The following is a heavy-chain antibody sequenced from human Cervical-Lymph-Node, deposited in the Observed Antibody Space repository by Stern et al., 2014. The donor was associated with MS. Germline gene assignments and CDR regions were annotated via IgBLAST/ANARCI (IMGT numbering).Heavy chain of an antibody. CDR3: ARAGPYDYIWGNCRHRAFYFDS. J-gene: IGHJ4*02. D-gene: IGHD3-16*02. CDR1: NGFIRNNS. CDR2: LNSSGSN. V-gene: IGHV4-59*01. Sequence: VQLLESGPGLVKPSETLSLMCSVSNGFIRNNSWSWIRQPPGKGLEWIGQLNSSGSNYYNPSLKSRVTISLDASKNQLSLRLSSVTAADTAVYYCARAGPYDYIWGNCRHRAFYFDSWGQGALVTVSS.